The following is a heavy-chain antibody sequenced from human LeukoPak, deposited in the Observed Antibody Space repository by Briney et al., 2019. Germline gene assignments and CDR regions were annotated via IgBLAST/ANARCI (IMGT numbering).Heavy chain of an antibody. Sequence: PSETLSLTCAVSGGSISRSHWWSWVRQPPGKGLEWIGEIFHSGTTNYNPSLKSRVTLSVDKSRKQFSLNLTSVTAADTAVYYCARGLWFGELFPIGYMDVWGKGTTVTISS. J-gene: IGHJ6*03. CDR3: ARGLWFGELFPIGYMDV. D-gene: IGHD3-10*01. CDR1: GGSISRSHW. CDR2: IFHSGTT. V-gene: IGHV4-4*02.